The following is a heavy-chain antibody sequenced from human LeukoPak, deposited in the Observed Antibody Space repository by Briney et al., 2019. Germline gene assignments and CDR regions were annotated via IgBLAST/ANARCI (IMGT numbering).Heavy chain of an antibody. CDR2: ISLRSSTI. CDR1: GFTFSTYS. Sequence: GGSLRLSCAASGFTFSTYSMNWVRQAPGKGLEWVSYISLRSSTIYYADSVRGRFTISRDNAKNSLYLQMNSLRAEDTAVYYCASVRRTISGVVLDALDIWGQGTMVTVSS. CDR3: ASVRRTISGVVLDALDI. J-gene: IGHJ3*02. V-gene: IGHV3-48*01. D-gene: IGHD3-3*01.